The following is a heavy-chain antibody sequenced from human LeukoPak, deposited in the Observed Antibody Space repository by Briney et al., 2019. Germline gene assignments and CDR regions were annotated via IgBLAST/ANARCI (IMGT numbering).Heavy chain of an antibody. J-gene: IGHJ4*02. CDR2: ISSSGSTI. Sequence: GGSLRLSCAASGFTFSSYEMNRVRQAPGKGLEWVSYISSSGSTIYYADSVKDRFTISRDNAKSSLYLQMNSLRAEDTAVYYCARGMVTAIPVHWGQGTLVTVSS. CDR3: ARGMVTAIPVH. V-gene: IGHV3-48*03. CDR1: GFTFSSYE. D-gene: IGHD2-21*02.